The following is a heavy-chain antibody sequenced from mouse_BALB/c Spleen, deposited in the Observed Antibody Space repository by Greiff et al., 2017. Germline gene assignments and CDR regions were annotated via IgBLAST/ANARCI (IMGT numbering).Heavy chain of an antibody. CDR1: GYTFTSYW. D-gene: IGHD1-1*01. V-gene: IGHV1-69*02. Sequence: QVQLQQPGAELVKPGASVKLSCKASGYTFTSYWMHWVKQRPGQGLEWIGEIDPSDSYTNYNQKFKGKATLTVDKSSSTAYMQLSSLTSEDSAVYYCARAVLRYFDYWGQGTTLTVSS. CDR2: IDPSDSYT. CDR3: ARAVLRYFDY. J-gene: IGHJ2*01.